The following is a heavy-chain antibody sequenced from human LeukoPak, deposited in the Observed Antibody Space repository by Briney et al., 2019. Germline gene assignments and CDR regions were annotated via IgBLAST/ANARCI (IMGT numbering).Heavy chain of an antibody. V-gene: IGHV4-59*01. J-gene: IGHJ5*02. Sequence: SETLSLTCTVSGGSISSYYWSWIRQPPGKGLEWIGYIYYSGSTNYNPSLKSRVTISVDTSKNQFSLKLSSVTAADTAVYYCARTHSYYYGSGSLNWFDPWAREPWSPSPQ. CDR1: GGSISSYY. CDR3: ARTHSYYYGSGSLNWFDP. CDR2: IYYSGST. D-gene: IGHD3-10*01.